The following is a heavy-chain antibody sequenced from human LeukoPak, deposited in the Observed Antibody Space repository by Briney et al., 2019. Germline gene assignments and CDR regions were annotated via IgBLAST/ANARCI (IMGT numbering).Heavy chain of an antibody. J-gene: IGHJ5*02. Sequence: SETLSLTCSVSGDSISSYYWSWIRQPAGKGLEWIGRIYTSGSTNYNPSLKSRVTISVDTSKNQFSLKLSSVTAADTAVYYCARGRGCSGGSCNWFDPWGQGTLVTVSS. CDR3: ARGRGCSGGSCNWFDP. D-gene: IGHD2-15*01. CDR1: GDSISSYY. V-gene: IGHV4-4*07. CDR2: IYTSGST.